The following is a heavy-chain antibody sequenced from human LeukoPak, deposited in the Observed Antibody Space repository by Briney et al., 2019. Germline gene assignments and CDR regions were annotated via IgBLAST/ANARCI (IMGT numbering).Heavy chain of an antibody. V-gene: IGHV1-69*05. CDR2: IIPIFGTA. CDR3: ARDDSSGYPASDI. Sequence: SVKVSCKASGGTFSSYAISWVRQAPGQGLEWMGGIIPIFGTANYAQKFQGRVTITTDESTSTAYMELSSLRSEDTAVYYCARDDSSGYPASDIWGQGTMVTVSS. J-gene: IGHJ3*02. D-gene: IGHD3-22*01. CDR1: GGTFSSYA.